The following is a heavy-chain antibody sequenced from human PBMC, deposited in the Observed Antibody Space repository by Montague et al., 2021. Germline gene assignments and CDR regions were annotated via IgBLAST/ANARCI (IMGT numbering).Heavy chain of an antibody. V-gene: IGHV4-39*07. CDR1: GASITGNIYY. D-gene: IGHD6-13*01. CDR3: ARVFSSWYVGWFDP. CDR2: IYYSGNS. Sequence: SETLSLTCTVSGASITGNIYYWGWTRQSPGKGLEWIGSIYYSGNSFYQPSLKSRITMAVDTSKNQFSLKLSSVTAADTAIYYCARVFSSWYVGWFDPWGKGTLVTVSS. J-gene: IGHJ5*02.